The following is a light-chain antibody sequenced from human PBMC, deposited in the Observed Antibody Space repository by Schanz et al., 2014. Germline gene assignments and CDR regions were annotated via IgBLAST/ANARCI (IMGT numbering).Light chain of an antibody. Sequence: QSVLTQPPSASGTPGQRVTISCSGSSSNFGCNTVNWYQHLPGTEPKLLISFNDQRPSGVPDRFSASKSGNSASLTITGLQAEDEADYYCAGESDGGNGGVFGGGTKLTVL. J-gene: IGLJ3*02. V-gene: IGLV1-44*01. CDR2: FND. CDR1: SSNFGCNT. CDR3: AGESDGGNGGV.